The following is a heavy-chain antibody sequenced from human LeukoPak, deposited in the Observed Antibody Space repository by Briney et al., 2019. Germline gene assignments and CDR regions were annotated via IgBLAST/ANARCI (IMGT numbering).Heavy chain of an antibody. J-gene: IGHJ2*01. CDR1: RGTFSHYA. Sequence: SVKVSCKASRGTFSHYAIGGVRQAPGQQLEWMGGVIPIFSTANTAQKFPGRVTITPDRATSTPTNELSNPTSEDTPVYYCATLTEVNPRYFDLWGRGTLVTVSS. CDR3: ATLTEVNPRYFDL. V-gene: IGHV1-69*06. CDR2: VIPIFSTA. D-gene: IGHD1-14*01.